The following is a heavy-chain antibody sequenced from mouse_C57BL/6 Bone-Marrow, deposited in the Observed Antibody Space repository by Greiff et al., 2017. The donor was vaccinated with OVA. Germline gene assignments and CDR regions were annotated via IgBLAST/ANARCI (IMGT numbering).Heavy chain of an antibody. J-gene: IGHJ3*01. V-gene: IGHV5-15*04. D-gene: IGHD4-1*01. CDR2: ISNLAYSI. Sequence: GHLVESGGGLVQPGGSLKLSCAASGFTFSDYGMAWVRQAPRKGPEWVAFISNLAYSIYYADTVTGRFTISRENAKNTLYLEMSSLRSEDTAMYYCARLGRFAYWGQGTLVTVSA. CDR3: ARLGRFAY. CDR1: GFTFSDYG.